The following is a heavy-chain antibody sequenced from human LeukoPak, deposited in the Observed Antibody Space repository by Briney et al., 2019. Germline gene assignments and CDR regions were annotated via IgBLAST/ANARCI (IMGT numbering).Heavy chain of an antibody. D-gene: IGHD4-17*01. J-gene: IGHJ1*01. V-gene: IGHV1-24*01. CDR2: FDPEDGET. CDR3: ATVSYEDDYGDYVFQH. CDR1: GYTLTELS. Sequence: ASVKVSCKVSGYTLTELSMHWVRQARGKGGEGVGGFDPEDGETIYAQKFQGRVTMTEDTSTDTAYMELSSLRSEDTAVYYCATVSYEDDYGDYVFQHWGQGTLVTVSS.